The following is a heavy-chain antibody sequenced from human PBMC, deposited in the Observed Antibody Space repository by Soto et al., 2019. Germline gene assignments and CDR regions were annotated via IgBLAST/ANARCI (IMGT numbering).Heavy chain of an antibody. J-gene: IGHJ4*02. CDR1: GVSISSSIYY. CDR3: ARHTPAISISDH. D-gene: IGHD2-15*01. CDR2: IFYSGST. V-gene: IGHV4-39*01. Sequence: SETLSLTCTVSGVSISSSIYYGGWIRRPPGKGLEWIGSIFYSGSTYYNPSLKSRVTISVDTSKNQFSLKLYSVTAADTAMYYCARHTPAISISDHWGQGTLVTVS.